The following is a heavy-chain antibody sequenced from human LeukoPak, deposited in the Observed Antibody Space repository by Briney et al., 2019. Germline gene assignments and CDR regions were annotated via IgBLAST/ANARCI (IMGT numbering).Heavy chain of an antibody. J-gene: IGHJ4*02. V-gene: IGHV4-4*07. CDR1: GGSISNY. CDR2: IHTSGST. Sequence: SETLSLTCTVSGGSISNYWSWIRQPAGKGLEWIGRIHTSGSTNYNPSLKSRVTMSVDTSKNQCSLKLSSVTAADTAVYYCARSYGSGIPLGYWGQGTLVTVSS. CDR3: ARSYGSGIPLGY. D-gene: IGHD3-10*01.